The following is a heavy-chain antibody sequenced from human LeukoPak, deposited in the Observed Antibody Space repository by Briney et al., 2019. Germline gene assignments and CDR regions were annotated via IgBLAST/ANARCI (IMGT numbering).Heavy chain of an antibody. V-gene: IGHV4-38-2*02. Sequence: SETLSLTCTVSGYSISSGYYWGWIRQPPGKGLEWIGSIYHSGSTYYNPSLKSRVTISVDTSKNQFSLKLSSVTAADTAVYYCARDLRDYSGWFDPWGQGTLVTVSS. CDR2: IYHSGST. CDR3: ARDLRDYSGWFDP. J-gene: IGHJ5*02. CDR1: GYSISSGYY. D-gene: IGHD1-26*01.